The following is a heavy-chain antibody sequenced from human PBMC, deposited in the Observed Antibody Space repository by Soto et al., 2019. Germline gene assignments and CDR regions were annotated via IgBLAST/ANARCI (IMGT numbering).Heavy chain of an antibody. CDR3: ARSHWNHGWDS. V-gene: IGHV2-5*02. J-gene: IGHJ4*02. CDR1: GLSLSTSGVG. Sequence: QITLKESGPTLVKPTQTLTLTCTFSGLSLSTSGVGVGWIRQPSGKALEWLALIFWDDDTLYSPSLKSRLTITKDTSKNLVVLTVTTMDPVDTATYFGARSHWNHGWDSWGQGTLVTASS. D-gene: IGHD1-1*01. CDR2: IFWDDDT.